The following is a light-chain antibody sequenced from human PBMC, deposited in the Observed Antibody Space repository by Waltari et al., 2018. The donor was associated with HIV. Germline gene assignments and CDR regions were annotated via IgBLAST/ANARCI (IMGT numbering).Light chain of an antibody. V-gene: IGKV4-1*01. J-gene: IGKJ1*01. Sequence: DIVMTQFPNSLAVSLGERATLRCRSSQSVFYSPSNKNFLSWYQQKSGQPPRLLIYWASTRENGVPDRCTGSGSGADFTLTISNLQPEDVATYYCQQYYGKFWTFGQGTKVEV. CDR2: WAS. CDR1: QSVFYSPSNKNF. CDR3: QQYYGKFWT.